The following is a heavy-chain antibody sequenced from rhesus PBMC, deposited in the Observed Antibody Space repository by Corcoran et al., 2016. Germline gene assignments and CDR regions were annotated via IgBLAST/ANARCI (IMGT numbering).Heavy chain of an antibody. CDR2: IYGSGSST. CDR1: GGSISSSY. J-gene: IGHJ4*01. V-gene: IGHV4-169*02. CDR3: AREGEYCSSTYCSSSYYFDY. D-gene: IGHD2-15*01. Sequence: QLQLQESGPGLVKPSETLSVTCAVSGGSISSSYWSWIRQATGKGLEWIGYIYGSGSSTNYNPSLKSRVTLSVDTSKNQLSLKLSSVTTADTAVYYCAREGEYCSSTYCSSSYYFDYWGQGVLVTVSS.